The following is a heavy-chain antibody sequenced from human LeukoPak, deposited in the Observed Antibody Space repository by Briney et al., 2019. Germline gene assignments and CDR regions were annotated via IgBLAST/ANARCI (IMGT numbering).Heavy chain of an antibody. D-gene: IGHD4-23*01. V-gene: IGHV3-9*01. CDR1: GFTFNDYT. Sequence: GRSLRLSCAASGFTFNDYTMHWVRQAPGKGLEWVSGITWNSGDRDYADSVKGRFTISRDNAKNTLYLQLDSLRAEDTAVYYCARSGHLKNYGSNSRFVDYWGQGTLVTVSS. J-gene: IGHJ4*02. CDR3: ARSGHLKNYGSNSRFVDY. CDR2: ITWNSGDR.